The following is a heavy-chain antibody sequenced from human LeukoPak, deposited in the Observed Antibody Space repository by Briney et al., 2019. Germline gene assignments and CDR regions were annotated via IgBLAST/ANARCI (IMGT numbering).Heavy chain of an antibody. Sequence: GGSLRLSCAASGFTFSSYSMNWVRQAPGKGLEWVSSISSSSSYIYYADSVKGRFTISRDNAKNSLYLQMNSLRAEDMAVYYCARGRMVRGVSFDYWGQGTLVTVSS. D-gene: IGHD3-10*01. V-gene: IGHV3-21*01. CDR1: GFTFSSYS. CDR3: ARGRMVRGVSFDY. CDR2: ISSSSSYI. J-gene: IGHJ4*02.